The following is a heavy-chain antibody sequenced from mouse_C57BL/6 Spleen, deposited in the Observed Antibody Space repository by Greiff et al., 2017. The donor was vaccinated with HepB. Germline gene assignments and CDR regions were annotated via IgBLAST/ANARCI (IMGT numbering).Heavy chain of an antibody. Sequence: QVQLQQPGTELVKPGASVKLSCKASGYTFTSYWMHWVKQRPGQGLEWIGNINPSNGGTNYNEKFKSKATLTVDKSSSTAYMQLSSLTSEDSAVYYCARSGVHYYGSSSWFAYWGQGTLVTVSA. CDR3: ARSGVHYYGSSSWFAY. CDR1: GYTFTSYW. CDR2: INPSNGGT. J-gene: IGHJ3*01. V-gene: IGHV1-53*01. D-gene: IGHD1-1*01.